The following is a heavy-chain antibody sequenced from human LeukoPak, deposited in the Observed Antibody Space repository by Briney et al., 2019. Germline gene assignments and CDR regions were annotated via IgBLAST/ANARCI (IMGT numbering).Heavy chain of an antibody. CDR1: GFIFSDVW. CDR3: TTDLDY. J-gene: IGHJ4*02. CDR2: IKTKAEGGTI. V-gene: IGHV3-15*01. Sequence: GGSLRLSCAGSGFIFSDVWVRWVRQAPGKGREWVDRIKTKAEGGTIDYAAPVKGRFIISRDDSEKRLDLQMSSLKSEDTGVYYCTTDLDYWGQGTLVTVSS.